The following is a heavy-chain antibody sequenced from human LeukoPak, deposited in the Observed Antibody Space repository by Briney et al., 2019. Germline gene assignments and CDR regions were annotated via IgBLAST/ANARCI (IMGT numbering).Heavy chain of an antibody. CDR1: GFTFSSYW. CDR2: INSDGSST. V-gene: IGHV3-74*01. Sequence: PGGSLRLSCAASGFTFSSYWMHWVRQAPGKGLVWVSHINSDGSSTSYADSVKGRFTISRDNAKNTLYLQMNSLRAEDTAVYYCARDRFYAFDIWGQGTMVTVSS. CDR3: ARDRFYAFDI. D-gene: IGHD6-25*01. J-gene: IGHJ3*02.